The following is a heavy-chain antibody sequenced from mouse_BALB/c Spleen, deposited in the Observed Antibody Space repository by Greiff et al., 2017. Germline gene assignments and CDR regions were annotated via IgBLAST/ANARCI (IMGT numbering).Heavy chain of an antibody. CDR3: ARSLMDY. Sequence: VQLKESGPDLVKPSQSLSLTCTVTGYSITSGYSWPWIRQFPGNKLEWMGYIHYSGSTNYNPSLKSRISITRDTSKNQFFLQLNSVTTEDTATYYCARSLMDYWGQGTSVTVSS. V-gene: IGHV3-1*02. CDR1: GYSITSGYS. CDR2: IHYSGST. J-gene: IGHJ4*01.